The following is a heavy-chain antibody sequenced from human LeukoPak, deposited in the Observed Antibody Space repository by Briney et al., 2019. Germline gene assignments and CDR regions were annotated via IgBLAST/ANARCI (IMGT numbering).Heavy chain of an antibody. V-gene: IGHV1-69*05. CDR3: ARPKDSIWETLHL. CDR2: IIPKFRTS. D-gene: IGHD1-26*01. CDR1: GGTFSGYS. J-gene: IGHJ1*01. Sequence: ASVKVSCKASGGTFSGYSTAWVRQAPGQGLEWMGGIIPKFRTSNYAQKFQGRVTFSTDESAGTGYLELSGLRSEDTAVYYCARPKDSIWETLHLGGQGTLVTVSS.